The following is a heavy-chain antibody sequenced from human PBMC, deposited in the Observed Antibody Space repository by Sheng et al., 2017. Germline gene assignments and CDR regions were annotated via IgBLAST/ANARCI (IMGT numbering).Heavy chain of an antibody. Sequence: QVQLQESGPGLVKPSETLSLTCTVSGGSISSSYWSWIRQPPGKGLEWIAYTHYSGNTNYNPSLKSRVTISLETSKNQLSLTLNSVTAADTAVYFCARGSTGQFDPWGQGTLVTVSS. CDR3: ARGSTGQFDP. D-gene: IGHD1-1*01. V-gene: IGHV4-59*01. CDR1: GGSISSSY. CDR2: THYSGNT. J-gene: IGHJ5*02.